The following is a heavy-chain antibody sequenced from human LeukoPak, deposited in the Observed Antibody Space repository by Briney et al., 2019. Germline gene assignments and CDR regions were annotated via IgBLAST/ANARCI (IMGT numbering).Heavy chain of an antibody. V-gene: IGHV3-11*05. J-gene: IGHJ4*02. CDR3: ARDLLYYYDSSGYYPGYFDY. CDR1: GFTFSDYY. Sequence: GGSLRLSCAASGFTFSDYYMSWIRQAPGKGLEWVSYISSSSSYTNCADSVKGRFTISRDNAKNSLYLQMNSLRAEDTAVYYCARDLLYYYDSSGYYPGYFDYWGQGTLVTVSS. D-gene: IGHD3-22*01. CDR2: ISSSSSYT.